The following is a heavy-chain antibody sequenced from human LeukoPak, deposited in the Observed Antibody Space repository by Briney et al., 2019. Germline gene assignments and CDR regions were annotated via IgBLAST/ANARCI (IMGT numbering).Heavy chain of an antibody. V-gene: IGHV3-7*01. CDR3: AKDHYWSIDY. J-gene: IGHJ4*02. Sequence: GGSLRLSCATSGFSFSSFWMSWVRQAPGKGLEWVANIKKDGSEKYYVDSVKGRFTISRDNVKNSLYLQMNSLRAEDTGVYYCAKDHYWSIDYWGRGTLVTVSS. CDR1: GFSFSSFW. CDR2: IKKDGSEK. D-gene: IGHD3-3*01.